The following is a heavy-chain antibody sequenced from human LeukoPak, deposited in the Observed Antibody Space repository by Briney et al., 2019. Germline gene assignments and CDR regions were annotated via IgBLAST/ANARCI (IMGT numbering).Heavy chain of an antibody. CDR1: GGSIRNSSFY. D-gene: IGHD3-10*01. CDR3: ARDYYGSGSYYPTYFDY. CDR2: IYHSGST. J-gene: IGHJ4*02. Sequence: PSETLSLTCAVSGGSIRNSSFYWGWIREPPGKGLEWIGYIYHSGSTYYNPSLKSRVTISVDTSKNQFSLKLSSVTAADTAVYYCARDYYGSGSYYPTYFDYWGQGTLVTVSS. V-gene: IGHV4-39*07.